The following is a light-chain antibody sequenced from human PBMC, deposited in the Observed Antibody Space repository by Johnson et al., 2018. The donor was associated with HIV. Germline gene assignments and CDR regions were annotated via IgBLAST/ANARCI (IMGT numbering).Light chain of an antibody. CDR3: ATWDRSLTMVGV. CDR1: SSNIGSNF. CDR2: ENN. J-gene: IGLJ1*01. Sequence: QSMLTQPPSVSAAPGQKVTISCSGSSSNIGSNFVSWYQQLPGTAPKVLIYENNKRPSGIPDRFSGSKSGTSATLGITGLQTGDEADYYCATWDRSLTMVGVFGTGTKVTVL. V-gene: IGLV1-51*02.